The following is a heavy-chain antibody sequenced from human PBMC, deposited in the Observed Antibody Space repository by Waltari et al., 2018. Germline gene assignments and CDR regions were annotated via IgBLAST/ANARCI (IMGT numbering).Heavy chain of an antibody. CDR1: GGSFRGYY. V-gene: IGHV4-34*01. Sequence: QVQLQQWGAGLLKPSETLSLPCAVYGGSFRGYYWSWIRKPPGKGLEWIGEINHSGSTNYNPSLKSRVTISVDTSKNQFSLKLSSVTAADTAVYYCARGGRWLQSTLDYWGQGTLVTVSS. J-gene: IGHJ4*02. CDR2: INHSGST. D-gene: IGHD5-12*01. CDR3: ARGGRWLQSTLDY.